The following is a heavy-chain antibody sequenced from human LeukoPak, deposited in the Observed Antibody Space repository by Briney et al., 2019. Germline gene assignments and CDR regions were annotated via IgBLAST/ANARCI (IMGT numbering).Heavy chain of an antibody. CDR1: GGSVSSYY. CDR2: IYTSGST. J-gene: IGHJ6*02. V-gene: IGHV4-4*07. D-gene: IGHD4-17*01. Sequence: PSETLSLTCTVSGGSVSSYYWSWIRQPAGKGLEWIGRIYTSGSTNYNPSLKSRVTMSVDTSKNQFSLKLSSVTAADTAVYYCAKDRGRYGDLYYYYYYGMDVWGQGTTVTVSS. CDR3: AKDRGRYGDLYYYYYYGMDV.